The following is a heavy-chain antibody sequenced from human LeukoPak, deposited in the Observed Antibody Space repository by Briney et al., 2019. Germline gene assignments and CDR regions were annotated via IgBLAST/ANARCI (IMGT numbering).Heavy chain of an antibody. CDR2: ISYDGSNK. CDR3: AKERTSGVGAFHI. J-gene: IGHJ3*02. Sequence: PGRSLRLSCAASGFTFSSYGMHRVRQAPGKGLEWVAVISYDGSNKYYADSVKGRFTISRDNSKNTLYLQMNSLRAEDTAVYYCAKERTSGVGAFHIWGQGTMVTVSS. D-gene: IGHD2-15*01. V-gene: IGHV3-30*18. CDR1: GFTFSSYG.